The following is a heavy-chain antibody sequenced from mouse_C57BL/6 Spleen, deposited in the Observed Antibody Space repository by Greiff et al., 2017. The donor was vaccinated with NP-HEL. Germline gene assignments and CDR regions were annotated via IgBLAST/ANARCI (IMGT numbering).Heavy chain of an antibody. Sequence: EVKLMESEGGLVQPGSSMKLSCTASGFTFSDYYMAWVRQVPEKGLEWVANINYDGSSTYYLDSLKSRFIISRDNAKNILYLQMSSLKSEDTATYYCARSYGSSGAMDYWGQGTSVTVSS. CDR3: ARSYGSSGAMDY. V-gene: IGHV5-16*01. CDR2: INYDGSST. J-gene: IGHJ4*01. CDR1: GFTFSDYY. D-gene: IGHD1-1*01.